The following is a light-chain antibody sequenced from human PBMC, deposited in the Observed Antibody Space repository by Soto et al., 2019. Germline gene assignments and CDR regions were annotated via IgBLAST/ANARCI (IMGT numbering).Light chain of an antibody. CDR2: EVS. J-gene: IGLJ1*01. Sequence: QSALTQPASVSGSPGQSITISCTGTSIDVGGYNHVSWYQQHPGKAPKLMIYEVSNRPSGVSNRFSGSKSGNTASLTISGLQAEDEADYYCSSYTSSSTYGFGTGTKVTVL. V-gene: IGLV2-14*01. CDR1: SIDVGGYNH. CDR3: SSYTSSSTYG.